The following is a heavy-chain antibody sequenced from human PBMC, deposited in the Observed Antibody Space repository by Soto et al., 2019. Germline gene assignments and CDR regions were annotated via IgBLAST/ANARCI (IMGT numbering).Heavy chain of an antibody. V-gene: IGHV3-64D*06. CDR2: VGANGDNT. Sequence: GGSLRLSCSATGFTFSAYAMHWVRQSPGKGLEFVSTVGANGDNTYYAGSVKGRFTISRDNSKNTLYLQMSSLRIEDTAVYYCAKRWASNSGWFDPWGQGALATVSS. CDR3: AKRWASNSGWFDP. D-gene: IGHD1-1*01. CDR1: GFTFSAYA. J-gene: IGHJ5*02.